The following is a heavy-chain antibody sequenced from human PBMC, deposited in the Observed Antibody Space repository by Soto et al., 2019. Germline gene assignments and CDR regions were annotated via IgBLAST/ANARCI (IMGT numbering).Heavy chain of an antibody. CDR1: GGTFSSYA. V-gene: IGHV1-69*01. CDR3: ASSSRDGYKHDAFDI. D-gene: IGHD5-12*01. CDR2: IIPLFGTA. Sequence: QVQLVQSGAEVKKPGSSVKVSCKASGGTFSSYAISWVRQAPGQGLEWMGGIIPLFGTANYAQKFKGRVTIAADESTSTAYMELSSLRSEDTAVYYCASSSRDGYKHDAFDIWGQGTMVTVSS. J-gene: IGHJ3*02.